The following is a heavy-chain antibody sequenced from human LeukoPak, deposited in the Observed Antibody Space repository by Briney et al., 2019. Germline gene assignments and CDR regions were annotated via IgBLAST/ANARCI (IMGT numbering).Heavy chain of an antibody. D-gene: IGHD1-26*01. Sequence: GGSLRHSRSASGFTFSSYVMHWVRPAPGKGLEYVSPISSNGGSTYYADSVRGRFTISRDNSKNTLYIQISSVRAEDTPVYFSVKPQPGVGFDYWGQGTLVSVSS. CDR3: VKPQPGVGFDY. CDR2: ISSNGGST. V-gene: IGHV3-64*05. J-gene: IGHJ4*02. CDR1: GFTFSSYV.